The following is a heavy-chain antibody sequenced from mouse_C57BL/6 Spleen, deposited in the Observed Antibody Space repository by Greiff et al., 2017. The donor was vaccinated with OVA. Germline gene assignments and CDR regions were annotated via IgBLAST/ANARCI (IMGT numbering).Heavy chain of an antibody. CDR2: IYPGDGDT. CDR3: ARGGGDYCDY. Sequence: QVQLKQSGPELVKPGASVKISCKASGYAFSSSWMNWVKQRPGKGLEWIGRIYPGDGDTNYNGKFKGKATLTADKSSSTAYMQLSSLTSEDSEVYFCARGGGDYCDYWGQGTTLTVSS. J-gene: IGHJ2*01. CDR1: GYAFSSSW. V-gene: IGHV1-82*01.